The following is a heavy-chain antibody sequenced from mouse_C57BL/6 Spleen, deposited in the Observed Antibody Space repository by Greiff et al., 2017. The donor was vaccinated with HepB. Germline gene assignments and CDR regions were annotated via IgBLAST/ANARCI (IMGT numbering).Heavy chain of an antibody. CDR1: GYTFTSYW. J-gene: IGHJ1*03. CDR3: TMGAITTVVEGYFDV. D-gene: IGHD1-1*01. CDR2: IYPGNSDT. Sequence: VQLQQSGTVLARPGVSVKMSCKTSGYTFTSYWMHWVKQRPGQGLEWIGAIYPGNSDTSYNQKFKGKAKLTVVTSASTAYMELSSLTNEDSAVYYCTMGAITTVVEGYFDVWGTGTTVTVSS. V-gene: IGHV1-5*01.